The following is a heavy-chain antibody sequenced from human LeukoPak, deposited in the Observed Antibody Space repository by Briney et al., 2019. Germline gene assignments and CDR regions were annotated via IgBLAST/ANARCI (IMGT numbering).Heavy chain of an antibody. CDR3: ARVKGNSSSWYLRY. CDR1: GYSISSGYY. V-gene: IGHV4-38-2*01. J-gene: IGHJ4*02. D-gene: IGHD6-13*01. CDR2: IYHSEST. Sequence: SETLSLTCAVSGYSISSGYYWGWIRQPPGKGLEWIGSIYHSESTYYNPSLKSGVTISVDTSKNKFSMKLSSVTAADTAVYYCARVKGNSSSWYLRYWGKGTLVTVSS.